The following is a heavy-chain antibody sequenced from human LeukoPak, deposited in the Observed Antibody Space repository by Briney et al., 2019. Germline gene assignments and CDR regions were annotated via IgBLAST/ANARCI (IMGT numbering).Heavy chain of an antibody. Sequence: PGGSLRLSCAASGFTFSTYWMHWVRHAPGKGLVWVSRINPDGSTTNYADSVKGRFTISRDNAKNSLYLQMNSLRAEDTAVYYCARDSPLDYYDSSGYPVWGQGTTVTVSS. CDR3: ARDSPLDYYDSSGYPV. CDR1: GFTFSTYW. D-gene: IGHD3-22*01. J-gene: IGHJ6*02. V-gene: IGHV3-74*01. CDR2: INPDGSTT.